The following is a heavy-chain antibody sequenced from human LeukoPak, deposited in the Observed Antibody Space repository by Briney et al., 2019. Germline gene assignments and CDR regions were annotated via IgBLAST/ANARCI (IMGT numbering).Heavy chain of an antibody. Sequence: PGGSLRLSCAASGFTFSSYAMSWVRQAPGKGLEWVSAISGSGGSTYYADSVKGRFTISRDNSKNTLYLQMNSLRAEDTAVYYCAKDYNTYYYDSSGYYGDWGQETLVTVSS. D-gene: IGHD3-22*01. J-gene: IGHJ4*02. CDR3: AKDYNTYYYDSSGYYGD. CDR2: ISGSGGST. CDR1: GFTFSSYA. V-gene: IGHV3-23*01.